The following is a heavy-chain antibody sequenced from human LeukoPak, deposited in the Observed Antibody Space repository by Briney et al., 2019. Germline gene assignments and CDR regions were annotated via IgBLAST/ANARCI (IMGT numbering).Heavy chain of an antibody. Sequence: ASVKVSCKASGYTFTSYGIGWVRQAPGQGLEWMGWISAYNGNTNYAQKLQGRVTMTTDTSTSTAYMELRSLRSDDTAVYYCASSPLLYGSGSYLFDPWGQGTLVTVSS. D-gene: IGHD3-10*01. V-gene: IGHV1-18*01. J-gene: IGHJ5*02. CDR3: ASSPLLYGSGSYLFDP. CDR1: GYTFTSYG. CDR2: ISAYNGNT.